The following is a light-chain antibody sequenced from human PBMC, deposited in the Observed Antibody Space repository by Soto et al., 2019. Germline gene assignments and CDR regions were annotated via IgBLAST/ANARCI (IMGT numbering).Light chain of an antibody. CDR2: GAS. CDR1: QSVSSN. CDR3: QQCNNWPPT. Sequence: EIVMTQSPATLSLSAGARPTLSCRASQSVSSNLAWYQQKPGPAPRLLIYGASTRATGIPARFSGSRSGTEFTLTISSLQSEDFAVYYCQQCNNWPPTFGQGTRLEIK. V-gene: IGKV3-15*01. J-gene: IGKJ5*01.